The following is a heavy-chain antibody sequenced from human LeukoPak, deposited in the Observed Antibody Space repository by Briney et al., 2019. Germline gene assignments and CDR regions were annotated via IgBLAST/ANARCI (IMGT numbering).Heavy chain of an antibody. CDR3: AREARVKAALRGWFDP. J-gene: IGHJ5*02. V-gene: IGHV3-21*01. D-gene: IGHD6-6*01. Sequence: GGSLRLSCEASGFTFSNYGMNWVRRAPGKGLEWVSSISSSSSYIYYADSVKGRFTISRDNAKNSLYLQMNSLGAEDTAVYYCAREARVKAALRGWFDPWGQGTLVTVSS. CDR1: GFTFSNYG. CDR2: ISSSSSYI.